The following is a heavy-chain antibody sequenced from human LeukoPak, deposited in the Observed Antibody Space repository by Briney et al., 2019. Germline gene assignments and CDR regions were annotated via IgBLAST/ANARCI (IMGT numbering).Heavy chain of an antibody. Sequence: PGGSLRLSCAASGFTVSSNYMSWVRQAPGKGLEWVSVIYSGGSTYYADSVKGRFTISRDNSKNTLYLQMNSLRAEDTAVYYCAKGRGVLRFLEWLLRLYYFDYWGQGTLVTVSS. J-gene: IGHJ4*02. CDR3: AKGRGVLRFLEWLLRLYYFDY. D-gene: IGHD3-3*01. CDR1: GFTVSSNY. V-gene: IGHV3-66*01. CDR2: IYSGGST.